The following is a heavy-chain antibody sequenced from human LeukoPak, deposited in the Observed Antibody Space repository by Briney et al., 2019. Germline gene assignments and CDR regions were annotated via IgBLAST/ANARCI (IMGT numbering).Heavy chain of an antibody. V-gene: IGHV4-34*01. CDR2: INHSGST. Sequence: SETLSLTCAAYGGSFSGYYWSWIRQPPGKGLEWIGEINHSGSTNYNPSLKSRVTISVDTSKNQFSLKLSSVTAADTAVYYCARARTGYSSSWYMSWFDPWGQGTLVTVSS. J-gene: IGHJ5*02. CDR1: GGSFSGYY. D-gene: IGHD6-13*01. CDR3: ARARTGYSSSWYMSWFDP.